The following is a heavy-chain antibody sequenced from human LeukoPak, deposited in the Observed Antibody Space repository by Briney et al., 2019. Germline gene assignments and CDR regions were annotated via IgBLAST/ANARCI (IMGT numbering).Heavy chain of an antibody. CDR2: ISAYNGNT. Sequence: VASVKVSCKASGYTFTSYGISWVRQAPGQGLEWMGWISAYNGNTNYAQELQGRVTMTTDTSTSTAYMELRSLRSDDTAVYYCARARAVAGTVGAFDIWGQGTMVTVSS. D-gene: IGHD6-19*01. CDR3: ARARAVAGTVGAFDI. J-gene: IGHJ3*02. V-gene: IGHV1-18*01. CDR1: GYTFTSYG.